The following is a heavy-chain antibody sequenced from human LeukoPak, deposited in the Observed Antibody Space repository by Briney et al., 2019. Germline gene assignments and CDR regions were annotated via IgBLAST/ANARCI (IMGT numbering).Heavy chain of an antibody. Sequence: GSLRLSCAASGFTFNDYYMSWIRQAPGKGLEWLSYINVGGTNTHYADSVKGRFTISRDNAKKSLYLEMNNLRAEDTAVYYCATDGAGFDTWGQGVLVTVSS. CDR3: ATDGAGFDT. V-gene: IGHV3-11*01. CDR1: GFTFNDYY. CDR2: INVGGTNT. J-gene: IGHJ5*02.